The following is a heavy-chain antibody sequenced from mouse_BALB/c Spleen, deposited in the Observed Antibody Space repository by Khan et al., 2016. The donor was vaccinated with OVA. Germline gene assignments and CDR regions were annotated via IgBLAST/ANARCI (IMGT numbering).Heavy chain of an antibody. D-gene: IGHD2-3*01. Sequence: EVQLQESGPGLVKSSQSLSLTCTVTGYSITSDYAWNWIRQFPGNKLEWMGYISYSGSTNYNPALKSRISITRDTSKNQFFLQLNSVTTEDTATYYCARDGSRDNYAMDYWGQGTSVTVSS. J-gene: IGHJ4*01. CDR2: ISYSGST. CDR3: ARDGSRDNYAMDY. V-gene: IGHV3-2*02. CDR1: GYSITSDYA.